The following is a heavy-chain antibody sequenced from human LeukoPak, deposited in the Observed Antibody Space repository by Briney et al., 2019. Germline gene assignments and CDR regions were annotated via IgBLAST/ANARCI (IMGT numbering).Heavy chain of an antibody. CDR2: ITSSSSFI. CDR3: ARDSDYGDISDY. D-gene: IGHD4-17*01. J-gene: IGHJ4*02. Sequence: GGSLRLSCAASGFSFSSYNMNWVRQAPGKGLEWVSSITSSSSFIYYADSVRGRFTISRDNAKNSLYLQMNSLRAEDTAVYYCARDSDYGDISDYWGQGTLVTVSS. V-gene: IGHV3-21*01. CDR1: GFSFSSYN.